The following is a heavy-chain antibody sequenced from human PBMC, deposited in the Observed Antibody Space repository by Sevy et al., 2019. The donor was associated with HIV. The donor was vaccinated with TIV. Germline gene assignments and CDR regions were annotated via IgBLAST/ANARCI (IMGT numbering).Heavy chain of an antibody. D-gene: IGHD2-15*01. CDR3: AKGDRTFYGLDV. V-gene: IGHV3-23*01. Sequence: GGSLRLSCAASGFIFSTYTMTWVRQAPGKGLEWVSGISGSGGSTYYADSLKGRFTIFRDNSKSTVHLQMNSLRAEDTAVYYCAKGDRTFYGLDVWRQGTTVTVSS. CDR1: GFIFSTYT. CDR2: ISGSGGST. J-gene: IGHJ6*02.